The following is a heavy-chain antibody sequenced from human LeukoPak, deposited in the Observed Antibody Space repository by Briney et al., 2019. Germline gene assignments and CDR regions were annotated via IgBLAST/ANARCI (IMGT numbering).Heavy chain of an antibody. CDR2: IWYDGSNK. CDR1: GFTFSSYG. CDR3: AKVGAQGYYYYYMDV. V-gene: IGHV3-33*06. J-gene: IGHJ6*03. Sequence: GGSLRLSCAAAGFTFSSYGMHWVRQAPGKGLEWVAVIWYDGSNKYYADSVKGRFTISRDNSKNTLYLQMNSLRAEDTVVYYCAKVGAQGYYYYYMDVWGKGTTVTVSS.